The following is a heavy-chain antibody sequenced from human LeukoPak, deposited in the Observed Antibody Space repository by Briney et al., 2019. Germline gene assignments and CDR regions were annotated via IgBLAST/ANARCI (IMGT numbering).Heavy chain of an antibody. CDR2: MNPNSGNT. J-gene: IGHJ4*02. D-gene: IGHD2-2*01. V-gene: IGHV1-8*01. CDR3: ARGYRAVVPARPTYYFDY. Sequence: ASVKVSCKASGYTFTSYDINWVRQATGQGLEWMGWMNPNSGNTGYAQKFQGRVTMTRNTSISTAYMELSSLRSEDTAVYYCARGYRAVVPARPTYYFDYWGQGTLVTVPS. CDR1: GYTFTSYD.